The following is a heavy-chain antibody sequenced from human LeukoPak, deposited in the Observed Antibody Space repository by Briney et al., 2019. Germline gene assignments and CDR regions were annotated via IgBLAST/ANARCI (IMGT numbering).Heavy chain of an antibody. J-gene: IGHJ4*02. D-gene: IGHD3-16*02. V-gene: IGHV4-59*08. CDR2: IYYSGST. Sequence: PSETLSLTCTVSGGSISSYYWSWIRQPPGKGLEWIGHIYYSGSTNYNPSLKSRVTISVDTSKNQFSLKLSSVTAADTAVYYCARSNRYTDFDYWGQGTLVTVSS. CDR1: GGSISSYY. CDR3: ARSNRYTDFDY.